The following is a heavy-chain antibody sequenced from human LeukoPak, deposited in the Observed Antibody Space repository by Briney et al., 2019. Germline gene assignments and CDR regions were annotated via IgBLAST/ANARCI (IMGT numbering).Heavy chain of an antibody. Sequence: GGSLRLSCAASGSTFSSYSMNWVRQAPGKGLEWVSSISTSSIYIYYADSVKGRFTISRDNAKNSLYLQMNSLRAEDTAVYYCARGQDTVITSRDAFDIWGQGTMVTVSS. CDR1: GSTFSSYS. CDR3: ARGQDTVITSRDAFDI. CDR2: ISTSSIYI. D-gene: IGHD4-23*01. J-gene: IGHJ3*02. V-gene: IGHV3-21*01.